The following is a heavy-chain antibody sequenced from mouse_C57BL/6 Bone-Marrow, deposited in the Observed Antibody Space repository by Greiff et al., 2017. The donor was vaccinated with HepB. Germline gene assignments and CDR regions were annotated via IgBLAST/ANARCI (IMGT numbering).Heavy chain of an antibody. CDR3: ARAYYYGSSLYWYFDV. J-gene: IGHJ1*03. Sequence: QVQLQQPGAELVKPGASVKMSCKASGYTFTSYWITWVKQRPGQGLEWIGDIYPGSGSTNYNEKFKSKATLTVDTSSSTAYIQLSSLTSEDSAVYYCARAYYYGSSLYWYFDVWGTGTTVTVSS. CDR1: GYTFTSYW. V-gene: IGHV1-55*01. D-gene: IGHD1-1*01. CDR2: IYPGSGST.